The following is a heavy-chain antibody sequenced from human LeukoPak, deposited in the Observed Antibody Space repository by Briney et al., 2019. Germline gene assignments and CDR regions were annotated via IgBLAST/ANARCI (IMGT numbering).Heavy chain of an antibody. J-gene: IGHJ6*02. CDR2: IIPIFGTA. V-gene: IGHV1-69*13. Sequence: SVKVSCKASGGTFSSYAISWVRQAPGQGLEWMGGIIPIFGTANYAQKFQGRVTITADESTSTAYMELSSLRSEDTAVYYCASVVPAAPNYYYYGMDVWGQGTTVTVSS. CDR1: GGTFSSYA. D-gene: IGHD2-2*01. CDR3: ASVVPAAPNYYYYGMDV.